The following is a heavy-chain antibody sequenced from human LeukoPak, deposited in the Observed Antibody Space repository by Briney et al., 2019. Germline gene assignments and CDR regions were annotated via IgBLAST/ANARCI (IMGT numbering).Heavy chain of an antibody. Sequence: ASVKGSCKASGYSLSSFDINCVRQGSGQRLEWMGWMNPKRGNTGYAPTFQGRVTITRDTSIDTAIMELSSLRPDDTAVYYCARGGSSSSYYNNYGMDVWGQGTTITVSS. D-gene: IGHD6-13*01. CDR2: MNPKRGNT. V-gene: IGHV1-8*01. CDR1: GYSLSSFD. J-gene: IGHJ6*02. CDR3: ARGGSSSSYYNNYGMDV.